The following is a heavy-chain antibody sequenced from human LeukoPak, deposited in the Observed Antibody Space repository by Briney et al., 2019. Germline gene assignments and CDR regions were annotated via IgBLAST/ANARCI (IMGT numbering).Heavy chain of an antibody. CDR3: ARVALSGNYYYYYGMDV. CDR1: GSTFSSYW. J-gene: IGHJ6*02. Sequence: WGSLRLSCAASGSTFSSYWMSWVRQAPGKGLEWVANIKQDGSEKYYVDSVESRFTISRDNAKNSLYLQMNSLRAEDTAVYYCARVALSGNYYYYYGMDVWGQGTTVTVSS. CDR2: IKQDGSEK. V-gene: IGHV3-7*01. D-gene: IGHD3-3*01.